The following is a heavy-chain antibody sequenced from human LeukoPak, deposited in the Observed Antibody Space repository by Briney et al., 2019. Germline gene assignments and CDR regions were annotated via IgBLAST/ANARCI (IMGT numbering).Heavy chain of an antibody. J-gene: IGHJ4*02. V-gene: IGHV4-39*07. CDR1: GGSISSSSYY. D-gene: IGHD3-22*01. Sequence: SENLSLTCTVSGGSISSSSYYWGWIRQPPGKGLEWIGSIYYSGSTYYNPSLKSRVTISVDTSKNQFSLKLSSVTAADTAVYYCAGVEDSSGYYYIDYWGQGTLVTVSS. CDR3: AGVEDSSGYYYIDY. CDR2: IYYSGST.